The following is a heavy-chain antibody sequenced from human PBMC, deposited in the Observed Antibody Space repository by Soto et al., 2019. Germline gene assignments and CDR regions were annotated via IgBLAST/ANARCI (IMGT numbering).Heavy chain of an antibody. V-gene: IGHV1-69*01. Sequence: VKVSCQASGGTFSTHAIIWVRQAPGHGLEWMGGIIPISGTTYYTQKFQGRVTITADEPTSTAFMELSSLKSEDTAVFYCARGYCSGGNCYSGMDVWGQGTMVTVSS. J-gene: IGHJ6*02. CDR3: ARGYCSGGNCYSGMDV. D-gene: IGHD2-15*01. CDR1: GGTFSTHA. CDR2: IIPISGTT.